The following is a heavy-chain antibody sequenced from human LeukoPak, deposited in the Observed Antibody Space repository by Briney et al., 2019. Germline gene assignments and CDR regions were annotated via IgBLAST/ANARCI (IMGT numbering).Heavy chain of an antibody. Sequence: SGTLSLTCAVSGGSISSGGYYWSWIRQHPGKGLEWIGYIYYSGSTYYNPSLKGRVTISVDTSKNQFSLKLSSVTAADTAVYYCARSGYSGYDSGDYWGQGTLVTVSS. D-gene: IGHD5-12*01. J-gene: IGHJ4*02. CDR2: IYYSGST. V-gene: IGHV4-31*11. CDR1: GGSISSGGYY. CDR3: ARSGYSGYDSGDY.